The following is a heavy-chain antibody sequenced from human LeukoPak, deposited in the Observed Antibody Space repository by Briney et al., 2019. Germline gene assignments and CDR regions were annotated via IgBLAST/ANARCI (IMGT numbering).Heavy chain of an antibody. V-gene: IGHV4-59*01. CDR3: ARFTGTTEAFDI. CDR2: IYYSGST. CDR1: AASTSSYY. D-gene: IGHD1-1*01. J-gene: IGHJ3*02. Sequence: SETLSPTCPVYAASTSSYYWSWIRQPPGKGLEWIGYIYYSGSTNYNPSLKSRVTISVDTSKNQFSLKLSSVTAADTAVYYCARFTGTTEAFDIWGQGTMVTVSS.